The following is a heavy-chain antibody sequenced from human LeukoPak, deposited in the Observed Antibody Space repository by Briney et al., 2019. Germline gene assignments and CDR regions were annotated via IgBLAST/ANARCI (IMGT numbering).Heavy chain of an antibody. CDR2: INHSGST. V-gene: IGHV4-34*01. CDR3: AREGYCSSTSCFRYYYYMDV. Sequence: PSETLSLTCAVYGGSFSGYYWSWIRQPPGKGLEWIGEINHSGSTNYNPSLKSRVTISVDTSKNQFSLKLSSVTAADTAVYYCAREGYCSSTSCFRYYYYMDVWGKGTTVTVSS. D-gene: IGHD2-2*01. CDR1: GGSFSGYY. J-gene: IGHJ6*03.